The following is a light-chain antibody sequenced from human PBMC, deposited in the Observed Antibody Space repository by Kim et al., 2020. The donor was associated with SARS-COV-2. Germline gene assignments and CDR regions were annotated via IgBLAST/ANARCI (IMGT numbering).Light chain of an antibody. CDR3: ATWDVSLNGWV. J-gene: IGLJ3*02. V-gene: IGLV1-44*01. CDR2: NDN. CDR1: RSNVGRHF. Sequence: GQRVTVSCSVGRSNVGRHFVHWYQQLPGPAPNVFIYNDNQRPSGVPDRFSGSRSGTSASLAISGLQSEDEADYYCATWDVSLNGWVFGGGTKLTVL.